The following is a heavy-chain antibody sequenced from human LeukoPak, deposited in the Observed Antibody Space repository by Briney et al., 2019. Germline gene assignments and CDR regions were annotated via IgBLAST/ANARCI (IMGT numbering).Heavy chain of an antibody. CDR2: INPNSGGT. V-gene: IGHV1-2*02. Sequence: ASVMVSCKASGYTFTGYYMHWVRQAPGQGLEWMGWINPNSGGTNYAQKFQGRVTITADESTSTAYMELSSLRSEDTAVYYCARDPLGSGYYKYWGQGTLVTVSS. CDR1: GYTFTGYY. CDR3: ARDPLGSGYYKY. D-gene: IGHD3-22*01. J-gene: IGHJ4*02.